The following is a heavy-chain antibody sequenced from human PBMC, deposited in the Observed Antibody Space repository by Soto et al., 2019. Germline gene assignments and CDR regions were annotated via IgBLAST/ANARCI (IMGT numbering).Heavy chain of an antibody. V-gene: IGHV1-69*12. CDR3: ARDGERTMVRGVMRGMDV. CDR1: GGTFSSYA. Sequence: QVQLVQSGAEVKKPGSSVKVSCKASGGTFSSYAISWVRQAPGQGLEWMGGIIPIFGTANYAQKFQGRVTITADESTSTAYMELSSLRSEDTAVYYCARDGERTMVRGVMRGMDVWCQGTTVTVSS. J-gene: IGHJ6*02. D-gene: IGHD3-10*01. CDR2: IIPIFGTA.